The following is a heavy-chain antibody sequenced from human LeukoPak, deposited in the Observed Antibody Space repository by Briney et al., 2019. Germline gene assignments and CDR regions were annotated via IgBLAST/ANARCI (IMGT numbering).Heavy chain of an antibody. CDR3: ARGRGLQLDPSGY. Sequence: GASVKVSCKASGYTFITYDISWVRQATGQGLEWMGWMNPNSGNTGYAQKFQGRVTMTRNTSISTAYMELSSLRSEDTAVYYCARGRGLQLDPSGYWGQGTLVTVSS. V-gene: IGHV1-8*01. CDR1: GYTFITYD. CDR2: MNPNSGNT. D-gene: IGHD6-13*01. J-gene: IGHJ4*02.